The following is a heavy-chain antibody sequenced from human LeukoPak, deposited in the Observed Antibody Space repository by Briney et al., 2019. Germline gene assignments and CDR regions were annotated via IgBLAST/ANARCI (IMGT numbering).Heavy chain of an antibody. CDR1: GFTFSSYS. CDR2: ISSSSSNI. D-gene: IGHD2-21*02. J-gene: IGHJ4*02. Sequence: GGSLTLSCAAYGFTFSSYSMNWVRQAPGKGLEWVSSISSSSSNIYYADSVKGRFTISRDNAKNSLYLQMNSLRAADTAVYYCARVGQPLRYYFDYWGQGTLVTVSS. CDR3: ARVGQPLRYYFDY. V-gene: IGHV3-21*01.